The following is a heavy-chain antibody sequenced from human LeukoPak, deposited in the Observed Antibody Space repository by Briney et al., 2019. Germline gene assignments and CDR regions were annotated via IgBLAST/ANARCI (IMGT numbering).Heavy chain of an antibody. Sequence: PGGSLRLSCAASGFTFSSYVMHWVRQTPGKGLEWVAILSSDGVDKRYADSVQGRFTVSRDNFKNTLYLQMNSLRAEDTAVYYCARDSKSGSYYVYWGQGTLVTVSS. V-gene: IGHV3-30-3*01. CDR3: ARDSKSGSYYVY. CDR1: GFTFSSYV. D-gene: IGHD1-26*01. J-gene: IGHJ4*02. CDR2: LSSDGVDK.